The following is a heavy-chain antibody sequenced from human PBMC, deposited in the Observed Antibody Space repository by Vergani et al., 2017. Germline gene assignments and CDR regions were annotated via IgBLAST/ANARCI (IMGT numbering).Heavy chain of an antibody. Sequence: EVQLLESGGGLVQPGGSLRLSCAASGFTFSSYAMSWVRQAPGKGLEWVSAISGSGGSTYYADSVKGRFTISRDNSKNTLYLQMNSLRAEDTAVYYCAKKQQSGSGYDSGYYYCMDVWGQGTTVTVSS. CDR1: GFTFSSYA. CDR3: AKKQQSGSGYDSGYYYCMDV. CDR2: ISGSGGST. V-gene: IGHV3-23*01. D-gene: IGHD5-12*01. J-gene: IGHJ6*02.